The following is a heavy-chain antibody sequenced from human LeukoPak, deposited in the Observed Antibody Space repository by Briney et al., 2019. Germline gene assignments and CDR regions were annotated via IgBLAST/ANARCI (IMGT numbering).Heavy chain of an antibody. CDR1: GGTFSSYA. V-gene: IGHV1-69*04. CDR3: ARETNVFDDILTGTLDY. J-gene: IGHJ4*02. CDR2: IIPILGIA. Sequence: GASVKVSCKASGGTFSSYAISWVRQAPGQGLEWMGRIIPILGIANYAQKFQGRVTITADKSTSTAYMELSSLRSEDTAVYYCARETNVFDDILTGTLDYWGQGTLVTVSS. D-gene: IGHD3-9*01.